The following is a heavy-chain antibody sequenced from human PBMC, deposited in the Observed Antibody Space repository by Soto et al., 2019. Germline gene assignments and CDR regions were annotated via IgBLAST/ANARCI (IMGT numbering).Heavy chain of an antibody. V-gene: IGHV4-39*01. CDR1: VGSISSSSYY. CDR3: AKGGSAYYYDSSGYGDFDY. CDR2: IYYSGST. Sequence: SETLSLTCTVSVGSISSSSYYWGWIRQPPGKGLEWIGSIYYSGSTYYNPSLKSRVTISVDTSKNQFSLKLSSVTAADTAVYYCAKGGSAYYYDSSGYGDFDYWGQGTLVTVSS. J-gene: IGHJ4*02. D-gene: IGHD3-22*01.